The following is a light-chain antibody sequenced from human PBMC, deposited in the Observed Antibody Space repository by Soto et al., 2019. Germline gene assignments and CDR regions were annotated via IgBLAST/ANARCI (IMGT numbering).Light chain of an antibody. J-gene: IGKJ2*02. CDR1: QSISSY. V-gene: IGKV1-39*01. Sequence: DIQMTQSPSSLSASVGDRVTITCRASQSISSYLNWYQQKPGKAPKLLIYAASSLQSGVPSRFIGIGSGTDFTLTISSLHPEAFAIYYCLQTYSTSRSTFGQGTNLEIK. CDR2: AAS. CDR3: LQTYSTSRST.